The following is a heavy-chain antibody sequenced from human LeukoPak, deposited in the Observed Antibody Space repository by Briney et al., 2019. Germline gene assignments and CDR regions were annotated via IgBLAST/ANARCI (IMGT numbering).Heavy chain of an antibody. CDR3: ARGSGSDYDSSGYYLD. J-gene: IGHJ4*02. V-gene: IGHV1-18*01. Sequence: ASVKVSCKTSGYTFSSNGVNWGRQAPGQGLEWMGYISPYNGDADYAQKFQGRVTMTTDTSTSTAHMELRGLRSDDTAVYYCARGSGSDYDSSGYYLDWGQGTLVTVSS. CDR2: ISPYNGDA. CDR1: GYTFSSNG. D-gene: IGHD3-22*01.